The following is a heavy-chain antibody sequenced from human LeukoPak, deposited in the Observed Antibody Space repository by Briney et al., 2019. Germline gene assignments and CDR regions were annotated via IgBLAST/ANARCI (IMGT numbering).Heavy chain of an antibody. J-gene: IGHJ4*02. V-gene: IGHV4-34*01. CDR3: ARLPLGAFGEVLNFDL. D-gene: IGHD3-10*01. CDR1: GGFFSGFY. Sequence: PSETLSLTCDVHGGFFSGFYWSWIRQSPGKGLEWIGDINHSGTTKYNPSLKSRVTLLIDTSKNHFSLKVNSVTAADTAVYYCARLPLGAFGEVLNFDLWGQGTVVTVSS. CDR2: INHSGTT.